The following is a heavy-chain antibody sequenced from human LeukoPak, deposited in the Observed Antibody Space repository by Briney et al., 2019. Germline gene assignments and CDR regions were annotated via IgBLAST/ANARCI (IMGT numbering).Heavy chain of an antibody. CDR2: INHSGST. Sequence: PSETLSLTCAVYGGSFSGYYWSWIRQPPGKGLEWIGEINHSGSTYYNPSLKSRVTISVDRSKNQFSLKLSSVTAADTAVYYCARDNGDYLFDYWGQGTLVTVSS. D-gene: IGHD4-17*01. J-gene: IGHJ4*02. V-gene: IGHV4-34*01. CDR3: ARDNGDYLFDY. CDR1: GGSFSGYY.